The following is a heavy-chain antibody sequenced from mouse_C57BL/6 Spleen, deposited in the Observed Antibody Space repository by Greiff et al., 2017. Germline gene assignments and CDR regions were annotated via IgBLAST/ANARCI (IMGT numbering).Heavy chain of an antibody. CDR1: GYTFTSYW. Sequence: QVQLQQPGAELVKPGASVKLSCKASGYTFTSYWMQWVKQRPGQGLEWIGEIDPSDSYTNYNQKCKGKGTLTVDTSSSTAYMQLSSLTSEDSAVYSCARCGYLYAMDYWGQGTSVTVSS. D-gene: IGHD1-2*01. V-gene: IGHV1-50*01. J-gene: IGHJ4*01. CDR2: IDPSDSYT. CDR3: ARCGYLYAMDY.